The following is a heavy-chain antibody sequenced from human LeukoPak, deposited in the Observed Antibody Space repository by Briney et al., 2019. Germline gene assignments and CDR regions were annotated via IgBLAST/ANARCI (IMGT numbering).Heavy chain of an antibody. CDR3: AMGRDIAVAGLDY. V-gene: IGHV3-23*01. Sequence: GGSLRLSCAASGFTFSSYAMSWVRQAPGKGLEWVSAISGSGGSTYYADSVKGRFTISRDNSKNTLYLQMNSLRAEDTAVYYCAMGRDIAVAGLDYWGQGTLVTVSS. J-gene: IGHJ4*02. CDR2: ISGSGGST. D-gene: IGHD6-19*01. CDR1: GFTFSSYA.